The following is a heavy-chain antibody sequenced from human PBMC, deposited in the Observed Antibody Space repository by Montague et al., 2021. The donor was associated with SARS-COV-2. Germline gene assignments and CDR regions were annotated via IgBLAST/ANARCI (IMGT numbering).Heavy chain of an antibody. CDR3: ATSMVRGGIYFYYGMDV. CDR2: ISGDGDTT. CDR1: GFSFPDYA. J-gene: IGHJ6*02. Sequence: SLRLSCAASGFSFPDYAMHWVRQVPGKDLEWVALISGDGDTTYYGDSVKGRFIISRDNSRNSLSLQMNSLTTGDTAFYYCATSMVRGGIYFYYGMDVWGQGTTVTVSS. V-gene: IGHV3-43*02. D-gene: IGHD3-10*01.